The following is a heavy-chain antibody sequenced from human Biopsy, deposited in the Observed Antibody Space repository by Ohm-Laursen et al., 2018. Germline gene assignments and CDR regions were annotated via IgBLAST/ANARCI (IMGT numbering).Heavy chain of an antibody. D-gene: IGHD4-23*01. Sequence: TLSLTWTVSGGSFTGHYWTWIRQPPGKGLEWIGHISHTGYTSYKSSLKSRVTISLDTSRKHFSLRLTSLAAADTAVYYGARGSNEYGGLYFPHWGQGTLVTVSS. CDR3: ARGSNEYGGLYFPH. CDR2: ISHTGYT. CDR1: GGSFTGHY. V-gene: IGHV4-59*11. J-gene: IGHJ1*01.